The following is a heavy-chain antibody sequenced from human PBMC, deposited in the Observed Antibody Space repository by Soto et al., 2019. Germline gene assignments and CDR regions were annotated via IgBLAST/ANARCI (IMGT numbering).Heavy chain of an antibody. J-gene: IGHJ6*03. CDR1: GFTFSDSA. V-gene: IGHV3-23*01. Sequence: EVQLLESGGGLAQPGGSLRLSCAASGFTFSDSALSWVRQGTGKGLEWVSSVTVSGDTSYYADSVEGRFTISRDNSKNTLYLQMTSLRADDTAVYYCAKPGCSYPACYPYYYYVDGWAEGATGTVSS. CDR3: AKPGCSYPACYPYYYYVDG. CDR2: VTVSGDTS. D-gene: IGHD3-16*02.